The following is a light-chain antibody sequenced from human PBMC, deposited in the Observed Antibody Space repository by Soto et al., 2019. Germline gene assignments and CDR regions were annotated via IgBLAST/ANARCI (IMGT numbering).Light chain of an antibody. Sequence: DIHMTQSPSTQSASVGDRVTITCRASQGIRHYLAWYQQKPGKVPKLLIYEASNLQSGVPSRFRGGGSGTEFTLTISSLQPEDVATYYCQNFDSAPQTFGQGTKVDI. V-gene: IGKV1-27*01. CDR1: QGIRHY. CDR2: EAS. J-gene: IGKJ1*01. CDR3: QNFDSAPQT.